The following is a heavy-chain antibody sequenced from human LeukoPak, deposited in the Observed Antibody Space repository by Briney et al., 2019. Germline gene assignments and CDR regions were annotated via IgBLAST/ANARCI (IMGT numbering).Heavy chain of an antibody. CDR1: GFTFSSYG. CDR3: ASQEVGGSSGWYPFY. V-gene: IGHV3-30*03. D-gene: IGHD6-19*01. CDR2: ISYDGSNK. J-gene: IGHJ4*02. Sequence: GRSLRLSCAASGFTFSSYGMHWVRQAPGKGLEWVAVISYDGSNKYYADSVKGRFTISRDNSKNTLYLQMNSLRAEDTAVYYCASQEVGGSSGWYPFYWGQGTLVTVSS.